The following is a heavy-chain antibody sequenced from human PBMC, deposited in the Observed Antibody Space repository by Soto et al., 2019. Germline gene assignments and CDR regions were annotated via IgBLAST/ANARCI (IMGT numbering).Heavy chain of an antibody. Sequence: SETLSLTCTVSGGSISSSSYYWGWIRQPPGKGLEWIGSIYYSGSTYYNPSLKSRVTISVDTSKNQFSLKLSSVTAADTAVYYCARQGVTMVRGVSLFDYWGQGTLVTVSS. CDR2: IYYSGST. V-gene: IGHV4-39*01. J-gene: IGHJ4*02. D-gene: IGHD3-10*01. CDR1: GGSISSSSYY. CDR3: ARQGVTMVRGVSLFDY.